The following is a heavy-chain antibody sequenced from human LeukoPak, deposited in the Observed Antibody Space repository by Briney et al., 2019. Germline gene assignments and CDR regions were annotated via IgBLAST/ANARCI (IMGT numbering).Heavy chain of an antibody. CDR2: VYSSGST. CDR1: GGSISSYY. J-gene: IGHJ4*02. CDR3: ARAADTAMVDY. D-gene: IGHD5-18*01. Sequence: PSETLSLTCTVSGGSISSYYWSWIRQPPGKGLEWIGYVYSSGSTSYNPSLRSRVTISVDTSKNQFSLKLSSVTAADTAVYYCARAADTAMVDYWGQGTLVTVSS. V-gene: IGHV4-59*01.